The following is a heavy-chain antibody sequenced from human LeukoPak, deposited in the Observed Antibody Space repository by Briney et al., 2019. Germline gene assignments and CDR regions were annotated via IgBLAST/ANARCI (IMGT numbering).Heavy chain of an antibody. V-gene: IGHV4-59*01. CDR1: GXXISSYY. D-gene: IGHD5-18*01. J-gene: IGHJ4*02. CDR2: IYYSGST. CDR3: ARDRGYSYGIDY. Sequence: SETLSXXXXVSGXXISSYYWSWIRQPPGKGLEWIGYIYYSGSTNYNPSLKSRVTISVDTSKNQFSLKLSSVTAADTAVYYCARDRGYSYGIDYWGQGTLVTVSS.